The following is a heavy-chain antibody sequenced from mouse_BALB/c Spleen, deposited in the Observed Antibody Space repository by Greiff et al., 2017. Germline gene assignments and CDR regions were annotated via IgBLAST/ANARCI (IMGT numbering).Heavy chain of an antibody. CDR1: GFSLTSYG. CDR3: DRKRGTRVVAEYYYAMDY. Sequence: QVQLKQSGPGLVQPSQSLSITCTASGFSLTSYGVHWVRQSPGKGLEWLGVIRSGGSTDYNAAFISRLSISKDNSKSQIFFKMNSLQANDTAIYYGDRKRGTRVVAEYYYAMDYWGQGTSVTVSS. CDR2: IRSGGST. V-gene: IGHV2-2*02. D-gene: IGHD1-1*01. J-gene: IGHJ4*01.